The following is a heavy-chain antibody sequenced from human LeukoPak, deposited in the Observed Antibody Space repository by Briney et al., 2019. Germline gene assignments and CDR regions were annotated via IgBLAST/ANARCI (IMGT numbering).Heavy chain of an antibody. J-gene: IGHJ4*02. D-gene: IGHD6-6*01. V-gene: IGHV1-2*02. CDR1: GYTFTGYY. CDR3: ARDAWAYSSSSRYFDY. Sequence: ASVKVSCKASGYTFTGYYMHWVRQAPGQGLEWMGWINPNSGGTNYAQKFQGRVTMTRDTSISTAYMELSRLRSDDAAVYYCARDAWAYSSSSRYFDYWGQGTLVTVSS. CDR2: INPNSGGT.